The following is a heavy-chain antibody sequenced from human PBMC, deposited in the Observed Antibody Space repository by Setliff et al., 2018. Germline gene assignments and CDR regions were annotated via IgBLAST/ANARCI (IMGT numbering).Heavy chain of an antibody. Sequence: GGSLSLSCAASGFTFRDYSMVWVRQVPGKGLEWVAGVIQVGAGVYADSMKGRSTISRDNSKNTLFLQVNYVRVDDTATYYCAKDRVNDGFWDFDSWGQGIVVTVSS. V-gene: IGHV3-23*01. J-gene: IGHJ4*02. D-gene: IGHD1-26*01. CDR3: AKDRVNDGFWDFDS. CDR1: GFTFRDYS. CDR2: VIQVGAG.